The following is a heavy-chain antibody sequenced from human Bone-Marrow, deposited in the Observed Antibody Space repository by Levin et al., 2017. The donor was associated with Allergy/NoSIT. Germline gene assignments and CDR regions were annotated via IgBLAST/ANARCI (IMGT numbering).Heavy chain of an antibody. D-gene: IGHD1-26*01. J-gene: IGHJ4*02. Sequence: PGGSLRLSCAASGFTFSSYWMHWVRQAPGKGLVWVSRINSDGSSTNYADSVKGRFTISRDNAKNTLYLQMNSLRVEDTAVYYCAKGGSVHFDYWGQGTLVPVSS. CDR1: GFTFSSYW. V-gene: IGHV3-74*01. CDR3: AKGGSVHFDY. CDR2: INSDGSST.